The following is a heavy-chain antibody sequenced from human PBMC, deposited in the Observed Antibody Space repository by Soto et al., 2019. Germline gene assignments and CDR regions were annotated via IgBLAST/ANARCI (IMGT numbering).Heavy chain of an antibody. CDR1: GGSVSSGGYS. V-gene: IGHV4-30-2*01. J-gene: IGHJ6*02. CDR2: MYHSGST. Sequence: SETLSLTCTVSGGSVSSGGYSWSWIRQPPGKGLEWIGYMYHSGSTYYNPSLKSRVTISIDRSKNQFSLKLSSVTAADTAVYYCARHHFYCTGGSCYLQAYHYYGLDVWGQGTTVTVSS. D-gene: IGHD2-15*01. CDR3: ARHHFYCTGGSCYLQAYHYYGLDV.